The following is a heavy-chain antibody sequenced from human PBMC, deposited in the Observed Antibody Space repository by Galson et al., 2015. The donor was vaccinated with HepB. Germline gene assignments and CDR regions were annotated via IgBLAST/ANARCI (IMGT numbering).Heavy chain of an antibody. D-gene: IGHD2-2*01. CDR3: ARAVVVPAATPYYYMDV. J-gene: IGHJ6*03. CDR2: TYYRSKWYN. CDR1: GDSVSSNSAA. Sequence: CAISGDSVSSNSAAWNWIRQSPSRGLEWLGRTYYRSKWYNDYAVSVKSRITINPDTSKNQFSPQLNSVTPEDTAVYYCARAVVVPAATPYYYMDVWGKGTTVTVSS. V-gene: IGHV6-1*01.